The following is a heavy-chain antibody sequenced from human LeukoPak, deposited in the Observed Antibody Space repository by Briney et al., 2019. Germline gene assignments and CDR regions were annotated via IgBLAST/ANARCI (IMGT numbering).Heavy chain of an antibody. CDR3: AKNYYDSSGCKD. Sequence: PGRSLRLSCAASGFTFSSYGMHWVRQAPGKGLEWVAVIWYDGSNKYYAGSVKGRFTISRDNSKNTLYLQMNSLRAEDTAVYYCAKNYYDSSGCKDWGQGTLVTVSS. CDR2: IWYDGSNK. V-gene: IGHV3-33*06. D-gene: IGHD3-22*01. CDR1: GFTFSSYG. J-gene: IGHJ4*02.